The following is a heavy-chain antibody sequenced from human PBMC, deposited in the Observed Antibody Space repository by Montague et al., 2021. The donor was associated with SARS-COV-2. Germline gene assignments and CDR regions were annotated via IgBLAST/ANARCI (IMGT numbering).Heavy chain of an antibody. D-gene: IGHD1-1*01. Sequence: SETLSLTCAVYSGSLSGYYWSWIRQAPGKGLEWFGEINYSGNTYYNPSLTSRVTISMDTSESQFSLKMTSVTAADTAVYYCARLEASWLFFDYWGQGTLVTVSS. CDR3: ARLEASWLFFDY. CDR1: SGSLSGYY. CDR2: INYSGNT. V-gene: IGHV4-34*01. J-gene: IGHJ4*02.